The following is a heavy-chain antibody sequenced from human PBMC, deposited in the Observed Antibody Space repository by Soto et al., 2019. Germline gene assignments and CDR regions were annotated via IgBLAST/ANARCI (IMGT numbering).Heavy chain of an antibody. CDR1: GFTFSNYS. J-gene: IGHJ4*02. D-gene: IGHD5-18*01. Sequence: EVQLVESGGGLGKPGGSLRLSCAASGFTFSNYSMNWVRQAPGKGLEWVSSISTSGSYIYDADSVKGRFTISRDNARNSVYLQMNSLRAEDTAVYYCARAGAYIYGPYYFDHWGQGTLVTVSS. CDR3: ARAGAYIYGPYYFDH. V-gene: IGHV3-21*01. CDR2: ISTSGSYI.